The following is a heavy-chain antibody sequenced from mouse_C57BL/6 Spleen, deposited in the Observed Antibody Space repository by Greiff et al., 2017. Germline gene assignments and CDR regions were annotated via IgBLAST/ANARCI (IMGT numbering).Heavy chain of an antibody. Sequence: VQLQQSGAELVKPGASVKLSCKASGYTFTSYWMHWVKQRPGQGLEWIGYINPSSGYTKYNQKFKGKATLAADKSSSTAYMQLSSLTYEDSAVYYCARCATVVAARDYWGQGTTLTVSS. CDR2: INPSSGYT. D-gene: IGHD1-1*01. CDR3: ARCATVVAARDY. CDR1: GYTFTSYW. J-gene: IGHJ2*01. V-gene: IGHV1-7*01.